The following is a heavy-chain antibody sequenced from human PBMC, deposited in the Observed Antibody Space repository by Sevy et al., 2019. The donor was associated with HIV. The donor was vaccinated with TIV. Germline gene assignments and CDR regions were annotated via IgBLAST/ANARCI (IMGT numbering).Heavy chain of an antibody. V-gene: IGHV4-39*01. CDR1: GGSISSSSYY. CDR3: ARLYIWGGFDY. J-gene: IGHJ4*02. CDR2: IYYSGST. Sequence: SETLSLTCTVSGGSISSSSYYWGWIRQPPGKGLEWIGSIYYSGSTYYNPSLKSRVTISVDTSKNQFSLKLSSVTAADTAVYYCARLYIWGGFDYWGQGTLVTVSS. D-gene: IGHD3-10*01.